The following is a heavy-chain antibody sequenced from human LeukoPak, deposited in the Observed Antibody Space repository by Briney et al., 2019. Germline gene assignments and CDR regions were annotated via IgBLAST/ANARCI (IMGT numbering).Heavy chain of an antibody. V-gene: IGHV4-59*08. CDR1: GGYISSYY. CDR2: ISYSGNT. J-gene: IGHJ4*02. CDR3: ARLGGSHSPHGY. D-gene: IGHD1-26*01. Sequence: SETLSLTCTVDGGYISSYYWSWVRQTPGKGLEWIGYISYSGNTNYNPSLKSRVTISLDTSKNQFSLNLTSVTAADTAVYYCARLGGSHSPHGYWGQGTLVTVSS.